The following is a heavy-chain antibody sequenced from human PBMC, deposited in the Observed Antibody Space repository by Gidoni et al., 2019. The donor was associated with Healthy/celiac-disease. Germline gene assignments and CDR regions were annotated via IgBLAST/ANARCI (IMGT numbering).Heavy chain of an antibody. CDR1: GFTFSDYY. Sequence: QVQLVESGGGLVKPGGSLRRSCAASGFTFSDYYMSWIRQAPGKGLGWVSSISSSGSTIYYAASVKGRFTISRDNAKNSLYLQMNSLRAEDTAVYYCGVRGPETGNYFDYWGQGTLVTVSS. V-gene: IGHV3-11*04. D-gene: IGHD1-1*01. CDR3: GVRGPETGNYFDY. CDR2: ISSSGSTI. J-gene: IGHJ4*02.